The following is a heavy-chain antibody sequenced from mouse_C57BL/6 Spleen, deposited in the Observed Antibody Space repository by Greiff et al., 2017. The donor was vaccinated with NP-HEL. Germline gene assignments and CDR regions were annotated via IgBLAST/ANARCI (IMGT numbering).Heavy chain of an antibody. CDR1: GYTFTDYY. V-gene: IGHV1-26*01. Sequence: EVQLQQSGPELVKPGASVKISCKASGYTFTDYYMNWVKQSHGKSLEWIGDINPNNGGTSYNQKFKGKATLTVDKSSSTAYMELRSLTSEDSAVYYCASKQPSYDYAWFAYWGQGTLVTVSA. CDR3: ASKQPSYDYAWFAY. J-gene: IGHJ3*01. CDR2: INPNNGGT. D-gene: IGHD2-4*01.